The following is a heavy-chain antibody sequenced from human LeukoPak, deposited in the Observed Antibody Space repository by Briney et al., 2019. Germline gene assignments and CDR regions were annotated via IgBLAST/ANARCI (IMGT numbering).Heavy chain of an antibody. CDR3: TTYTMVRGVIVSY. V-gene: IGHV3-15*01. D-gene: IGHD3-10*01. J-gene: IGHJ4*02. CDR2: IKSKTDGGTT. CDR1: GFTFSNAW. Sequence: GGSLRLSWAASGFTFSNAWMSWVRQAPGKGLEWVGRIKSKTDGGTTDYAAPVKGRFTISRDDSKNTLYLQMNSLKTEDTAVYYCTTYTMVRGVIVSYWGQGTLVTVSS.